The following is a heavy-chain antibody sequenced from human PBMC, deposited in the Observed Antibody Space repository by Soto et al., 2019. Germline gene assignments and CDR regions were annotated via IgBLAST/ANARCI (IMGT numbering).Heavy chain of an antibody. J-gene: IGHJ4*02. V-gene: IGHV1-69*13. CDR1: GGTFSSYA. Sequence: GASVKVSCKASGGTFSSYAISWVRQAPGQGLEWMGGIIPIFGTANYAQKFQGRVTITADESTSTAYMELSSLRSEDTAVYYCARDTGFVYYGSGSPFDYWGQGTLVTVSS. D-gene: IGHD3-10*01. CDR2: IIPIFGTA. CDR3: ARDTGFVYYGSGSPFDY.